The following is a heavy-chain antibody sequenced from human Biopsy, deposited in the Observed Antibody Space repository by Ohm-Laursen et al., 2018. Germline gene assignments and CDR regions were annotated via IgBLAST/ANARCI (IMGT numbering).Heavy chain of an antibody. J-gene: IGHJ6*02. CDR3: VRGVDYYDPYHYYALDV. D-gene: IGHD3-22*01. CDR1: GGSLSLSY. CDR2: IYSSGGT. V-gene: IGHV4-4*08. Sequence: TLSLTCNVSGGSLSLSYWSWIRQPPGQGLEWIGYIYSSGGTAYNPSLKSRVTISLDTSKNQFSLKVRSVPAADTAVYYCVRGVDYYDPYHYYALDVWGQGTTVTVSS.